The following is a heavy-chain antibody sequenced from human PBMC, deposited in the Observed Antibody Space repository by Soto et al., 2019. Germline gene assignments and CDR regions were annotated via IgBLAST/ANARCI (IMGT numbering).Heavy chain of an antibody. V-gene: IGHV3-30*02. CDR2: IRNDGTVR. CDR1: GFTFSYHD. J-gene: IGHJ4*02. CDR3: ATKKIDDFDY. Sequence: GGSLRLSCTATGFTFSYHDMHWVRQAPAKGLEWLAAIRNDGTVRNYADAAKGRFTISRDNSKSTLYLDVNNLRPEDTAVYYCATKKIDDFDYWGQGTLVAVSS.